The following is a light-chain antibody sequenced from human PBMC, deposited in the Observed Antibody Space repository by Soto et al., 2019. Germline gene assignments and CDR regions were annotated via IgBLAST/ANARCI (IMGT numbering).Light chain of an antibody. CDR3: SSYPSSSTVV. Sequence: QSALTQPASVSGSPGQSITISCTGTSSDVGDYNYVSWYQQYPGKAPKLMIYEVSNRPSGVSHRFSGSKSGNTASLTISGLQAEDEADYYCSSYPSSSTVVFGGGTKVTVL. V-gene: IGLV2-14*01. CDR1: SSDVGDYNY. J-gene: IGLJ2*01. CDR2: EVS.